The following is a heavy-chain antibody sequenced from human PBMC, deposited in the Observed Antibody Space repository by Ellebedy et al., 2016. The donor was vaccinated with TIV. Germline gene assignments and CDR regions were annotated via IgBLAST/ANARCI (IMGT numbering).Heavy chain of an antibody. D-gene: IGHD6-19*01. CDR1: GFTFSTYA. V-gene: IGHV3-23*01. J-gene: IGHJ4*02. CDR2: IIGSGGST. Sequence: GESLKISCAASGFTFSTYAMNWLRQAPGKGLEWVSSIIGSGGSTLYADPVKGRFTIYRDNSKNMVYLQMNSLRVKDTAVYYCAKAWYSSAWYLVFDYWGQGTLVTVSS. CDR3: AKAWYSSAWYLVFDY.